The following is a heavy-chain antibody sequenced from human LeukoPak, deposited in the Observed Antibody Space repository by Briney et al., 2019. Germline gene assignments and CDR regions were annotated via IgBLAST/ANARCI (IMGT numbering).Heavy chain of an antibody. CDR1: GFTFSSYG. D-gene: IGHD2-2*01. V-gene: IGHV3-33*01. CDR2: IWYDGSNK. J-gene: IGHJ4*02. CDR3: ARDRDLVVPAATFDY. Sequence: AGGSLRLSCAASGFTFSSYGMHWVRQAPGKGLEWVAVIWYDGSNKYYADSVKGRFTISRDNSKNTLYPQMNSLRAEDTAVYYCARDRDLVVPAATFDYWGQGTLVTVSS.